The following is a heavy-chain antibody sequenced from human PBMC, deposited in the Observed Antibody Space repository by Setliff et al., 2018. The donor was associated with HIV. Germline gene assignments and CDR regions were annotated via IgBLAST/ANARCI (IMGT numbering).Heavy chain of an antibody. J-gene: IGHJ5*02. D-gene: IGHD3-9*01. CDR1: GFSFPSSG. V-gene: IGHV3-48*03. Sequence: GGSLRLSCVGTGFSFPSSGMNWVRQAPGRGLEWFAYISGSGSTLYYSASVKGRFTISRGNAANSVYLQMFSLRAEDTAIYYCVREAPALRYSEWLDETGWFDPWGQGTQVTVSS. CDR2: ISGSGSTL. CDR3: VREAPALRYSEWLDETGWFDP.